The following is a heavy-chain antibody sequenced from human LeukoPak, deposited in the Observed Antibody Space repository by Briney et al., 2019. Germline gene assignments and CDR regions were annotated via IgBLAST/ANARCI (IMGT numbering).Heavy chain of an antibody. CDR2: ISSSGSTI. Sequence: GGSLRLSCAASGFTFSSYSMNWVRQAPGKGLEWVSYISSSGSTIYYADSVKGRFTISRDNAKNSLYLQMNGLRAEDTAVYYCAELGITMIGGVWGKGTTVTISS. CDR3: AELGITMIGGV. V-gene: IGHV3-48*04. CDR1: GFTFSSYS. J-gene: IGHJ6*04. D-gene: IGHD3-10*02.